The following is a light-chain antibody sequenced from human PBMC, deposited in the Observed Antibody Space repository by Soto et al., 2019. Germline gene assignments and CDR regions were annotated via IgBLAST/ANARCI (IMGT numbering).Light chain of an antibody. CDR1: SSDIGAYNF. CDR2: DVN. J-gene: IGLJ2*01. CDR3: TSWTTSTTMI. Sequence: QSALTQPASVSGSPGQSITISCTGTSSDIGAYNFVSWYQQHTGKAPKLMLYDVNIRPSGVSNRFSGSKSGNTASLTISGLQAEYEADYYCTSWTTSTTMIFGGGTQLTVL. V-gene: IGLV2-14*03.